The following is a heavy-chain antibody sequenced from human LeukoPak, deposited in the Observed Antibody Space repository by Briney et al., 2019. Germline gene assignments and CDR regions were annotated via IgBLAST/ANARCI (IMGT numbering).Heavy chain of an antibody. CDR3: AKGVGDTISYYYYYMDV. Sequence: GGSLRLSCAASGFTFSSYRMNWVRQAPGKGLEWVSCISSSSSYIYYAESVKGRFTISRDNARNSLYLQMNSLRTEDTALYYCAKGVGDTISYYYYYMDVWGKGTTVTISS. J-gene: IGHJ6*03. D-gene: IGHD1-26*01. CDR1: GFTFSSYR. CDR2: ISSSSSYI. V-gene: IGHV3-21*04.